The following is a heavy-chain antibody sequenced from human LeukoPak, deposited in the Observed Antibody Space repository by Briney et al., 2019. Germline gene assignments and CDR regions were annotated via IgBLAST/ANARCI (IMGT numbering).Heavy chain of an antibody. CDR1: GFTFSRYI. D-gene: IGHD1-1*01. V-gene: IGHV3-21*01. Sequence: GGSLILSCAASGFTFSRYIMNWVRQAPGKGLEWVSSISSSSSYRYYADSVKGRFTISRDNAKNSLHLQMNSLRAEDTAVYYCMSYAGTSDDYWGQGTMVTVSS. CDR2: ISSSSSYR. CDR3: MSYAGTSDDY. J-gene: IGHJ4*02.